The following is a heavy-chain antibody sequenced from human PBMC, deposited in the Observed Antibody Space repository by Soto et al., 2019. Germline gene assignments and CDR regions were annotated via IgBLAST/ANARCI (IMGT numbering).Heavy chain of an antibody. V-gene: IGHV3-33*01. J-gene: IGHJ4*02. CDR2: IWYDGSNK. CDR3: ARDRDVERWELPSY. CDR1: GFTFSSYG. Sequence: QVQLVESGGGVVQPGRSLRLSCAASGFTFSSYGMHWVRQAPGKGPEWVAVIWYDGSNKYYADSVKGRFTISRDNSKNTLYLQMNSLRAEDTAVYYCARDRDVERWELPSYWGQGTLVTVSS. D-gene: IGHD1-26*01.